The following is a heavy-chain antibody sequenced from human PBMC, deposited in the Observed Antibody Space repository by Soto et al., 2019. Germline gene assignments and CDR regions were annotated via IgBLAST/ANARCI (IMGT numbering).Heavy chain of an antibody. CDR2: IIPIFGTA. V-gene: IGHV1-69*13. CDR3: ARNGIAAAGTALRFENYYYYNGMDV. CDR1: GGTFSSYA. D-gene: IGHD6-13*01. J-gene: IGHJ6*02. Sequence: GASVKVSCKASGGTFSSYAISWVRQAPGQGLEWMGGIIPIFGTANYAQKFQGRVTITADESTSTAYMELSSLRSEDTAVYYCARNGIAAAGTALRFENYYYYNGMDVWGQGTTVTVSS.